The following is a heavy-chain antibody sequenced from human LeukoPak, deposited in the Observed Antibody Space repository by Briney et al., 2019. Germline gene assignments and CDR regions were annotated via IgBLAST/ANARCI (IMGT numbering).Heavy chain of an antibody. CDR2: INFDGSEK. Sequence: GGSLRLSCRASGFTFGGYWMYWVRQAPGEGLEWVANINFDGSEKNYVDSVKGRFTISRDNAKNSLYLQMNSLRAEDTAVYYCARDGVSSSPDFDYWGQGTLVTV. CDR3: ARDGVSSSPDFDY. CDR1: GFTFGGYW. J-gene: IGHJ4*02. D-gene: IGHD6-6*01. V-gene: IGHV3-7*01.